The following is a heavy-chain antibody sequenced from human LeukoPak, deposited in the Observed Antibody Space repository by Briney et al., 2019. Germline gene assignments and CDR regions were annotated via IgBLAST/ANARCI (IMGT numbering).Heavy chain of an antibody. D-gene: IGHD1-26*01. CDR3: AKGELSDFDY. CDR1: GLTFNTYV. CDR2: ISGSGGST. J-gene: IGHJ4*02. V-gene: IGHV3-23*01. Sequence: GGSLRLSCAASGLTFNTYVMNSVRQAPGKGLEWVSAISGSGGSTYYADSVKGRFTISRDKSKNTLYLQMNSLRAEDTAVYYCAKGELSDFDYWGQGTLVSVSS.